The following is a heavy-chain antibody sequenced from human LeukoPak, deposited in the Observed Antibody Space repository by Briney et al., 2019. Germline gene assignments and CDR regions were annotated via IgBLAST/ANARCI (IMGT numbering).Heavy chain of an antibody. Sequence: GGSLGLSCVASGFSLSSYAMGWVRQAPGKGLEWVTAISDTGRSTYYADSVKGRFTMSKDTSKTTVYLQMNSLRADDTAVYFCAKGSDGGRPYYFDSWGQGALVTISS. J-gene: IGHJ4*02. CDR2: ISDTGRST. CDR1: GFSLSSYA. V-gene: IGHV3-23*01. CDR3: AKGSDGGRPYYFDS. D-gene: IGHD2-15*01.